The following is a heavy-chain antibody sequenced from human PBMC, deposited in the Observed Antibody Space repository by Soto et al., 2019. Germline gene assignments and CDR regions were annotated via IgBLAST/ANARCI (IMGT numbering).Heavy chain of an antibody. CDR1: GFIFSTTD. V-gene: IGHV3-23*01. J-gene: IGHJ5*01. D-gene: IGHD3-10*01. CDR2: IYGDGRTT. Sequence: GGSLRLSCEASGFIFSTTDMSWVRQAPGKGLEWVSTIYGDGRTTYYADSVRGRFSISRDNSKNMVYLQMDSLRVDDTAIYYCVKNSGWFTSWGQGSLVTVSS. CDR3: VKNSGWFTS.